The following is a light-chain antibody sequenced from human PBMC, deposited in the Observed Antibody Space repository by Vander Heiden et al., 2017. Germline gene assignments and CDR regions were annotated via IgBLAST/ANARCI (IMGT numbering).Light chain of an antibody. V-gene: IGKV1-39*01. Sequence: DIQMTQSPSSLSASVGDRVTITCRASQSISSYLNWYQQKPGKAPKLLIYAAPSLQSGVPSRFSGSGSGTDFTLTISSLQPEDFATYYCQQSDSTPQITFGQGTRLEIK. CDR3: QQSDSTPQIT. CDR1: QSISSY. J-gene: IGKJ5*01. CDR2: AAP.